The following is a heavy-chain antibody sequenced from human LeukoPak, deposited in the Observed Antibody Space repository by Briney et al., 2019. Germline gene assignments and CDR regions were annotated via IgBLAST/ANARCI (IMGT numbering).Heavy chain of an antibody. D-gene: IGHD6-6*01. CDR3: ATGSSSLAVGY. CDR1: GGTFSSYA. CDR2: IIPIFGIA. Sequence: ASVKVSCKASGGTFSSYAISWVRQAPGQGLEWMGGIIPIFGIANYAQKFQGRVTITTDESTSTAYMELSSLRSEDTAVYCCATGSSSLAVGYWGQGTLVTVSS. J-gene: IGHJ4*02. V-gene: IGHV1-69*05.